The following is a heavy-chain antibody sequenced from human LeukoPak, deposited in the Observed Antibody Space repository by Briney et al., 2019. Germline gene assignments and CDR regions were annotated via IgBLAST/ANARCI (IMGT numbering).Heavy chain of an antibody. Sequence: QPGRSLRLSCAASGFTFSSFGMHWVRQAPGKGLEWVAVISYDGSNKYYADSVKGRFTISRDNSQNTLYLQMNSLRLEDTAVYYCGRLMGGYDSYFYGMDVWGQGTTVTVSS. D-gene: IGHD5-12*01. CDR3: GRLMGGYDSYFYGMDV. V-gene: IGHV3-30*03. J-gene: IGHJ6*02. CDR1: GFTFSSFG. CDR2: ISYDGSNK.